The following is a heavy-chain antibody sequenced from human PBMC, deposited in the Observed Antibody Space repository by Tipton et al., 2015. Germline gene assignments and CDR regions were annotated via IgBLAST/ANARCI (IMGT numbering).Heavy chain of an antibody. V-gene: IGHV1-8*01. CDR1: GYTFTSHD. J-gene: IGHJ6*02. Sequence: QVQLVQSGAEVKKPGASVKVSCKASGYTFTSHDINWVRQARGQGLEWMGWMNAHMTNAGYAQKFQGRITMTKDTSISTAYMELSSLTSEDTAVYYCARARITIFGVVIIAYGMDVWGQGTTVTVSS. CDR2: MNAHMTNA. CDR3: ARARITIFGVVIIAYGMDV. D-gene: IGHD3-3*01.